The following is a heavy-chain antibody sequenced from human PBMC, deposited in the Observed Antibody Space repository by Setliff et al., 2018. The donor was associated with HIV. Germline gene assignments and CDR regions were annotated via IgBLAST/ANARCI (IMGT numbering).Heavy chain of an antibody. CDR3: ASRGIVVVTMSMPDEFFVH. Sequence: SETLSLTCSVSGGSVSSTSNYWGWIRQPPGKGLEWIGSIYYSGTTYYNPSLRGRVTISVDRSRNQFSLTLNSVTAADTATYYCASRGIVVVTMSMPDEFFVHWGHGTLVTVSS. V-gene: IGHV4-39*01. D-gene: IGHD2-21*02. CDR2: IYYSGTT. CDR1: GGSVSSTSNY. J-gene: IGHJ1*01.